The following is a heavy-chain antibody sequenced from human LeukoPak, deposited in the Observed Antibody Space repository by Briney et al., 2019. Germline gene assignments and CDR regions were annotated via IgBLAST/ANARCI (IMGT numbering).Heavy chain of an antibody. D-gene: IGHD3-22*01. V-gene: IGHV4-59*01. CDR1: GGSISSYS. CDR2: IYYSGST. CDR3: ARVVYYDSTPRWFDP. Sequence: PSETLSLTCTVSGGSISSYSWSWIRQPPGKGLEWIAYIYYSGSTNCNPSLKSRVTISVDTSKNQFSLKLSSVTAADTAVYYCARVVYYDSTPRWFDPWGQGTLVTVSS. J-gene: IGHJ5*02.